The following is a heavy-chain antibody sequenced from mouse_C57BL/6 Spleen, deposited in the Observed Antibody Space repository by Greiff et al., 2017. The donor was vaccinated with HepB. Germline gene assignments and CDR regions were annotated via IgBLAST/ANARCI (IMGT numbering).Heavy chain of an antibody. CDR1: GFSLTSYA. J-gene: IGHJ2*01. CDR3: ARKHGYDYDGLYYFDY. CDR2: IWTGGGT. Sequence: VQLVESGPGLVAPSQSLSITCTVSGFSLTSYAISWVRQPPGKGLEWLGVIWTGGGTNYNSALKSRLSISKDNSKSQVFLKMNSLQTNDTARYYCARKHGYDYDGLYYFDYWGQGTTLTVSS. V-gene: IGHV2-9-1*01. D-gene: IGHD2-4*01.